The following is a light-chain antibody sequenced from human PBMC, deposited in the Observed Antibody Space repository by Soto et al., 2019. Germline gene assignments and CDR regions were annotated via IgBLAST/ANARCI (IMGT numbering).Light chain of an antibody. Sequence: EIVMTQSPATLSVSPGERATLSCRASQSVSSNLAWYQRKPGQAPRLLIYAASSRAPGIPDRFSGSGSGTDFTLTISGLGPEDFAMYYCQQYGSSPPTFGQGTKVDI. CDR1: QSVSSN. J-gene: IGKJ1*01. CDR2: AAS. CDR3: QQYGSSPPT. V-gene: IGKV3-20*01.